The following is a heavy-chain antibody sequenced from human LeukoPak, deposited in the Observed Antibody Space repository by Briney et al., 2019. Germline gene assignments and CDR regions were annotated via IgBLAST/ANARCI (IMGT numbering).Heavy chain of an antibody. CDR2: NFSTGAT. D-gene: IGHD2-2*01. CDR3: ARFSTRFGSGCTEASCYVHY. CDR1: GGSISGHY. Sequence: SETLSLTCTVSGGSISGHYWTWIRLPPGKGRELLGHNFSTGATHYNPSLRGRGTLSIDTSKNQFSLTLTSVNVEDTAVYYCARFSTRFGSGCTEASCYVHYWGQGTQVTVS. V-gene: IGHV4-59*11. J-gene: IGHJ4*02.